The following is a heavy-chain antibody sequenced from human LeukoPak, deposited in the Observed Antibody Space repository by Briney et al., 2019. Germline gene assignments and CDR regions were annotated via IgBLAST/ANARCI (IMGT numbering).Heavy chain of an antibody. V-gene: IGHV3-21*01. CDR1: GFTFGSYS. Sequence: GGSLRLSCAASGFTFGSYSINWVRQAPGXGXXXXXXXSSGSGYIYXAXXXXXXVTXSXDDAKSSPXLQMNSLRADDTAVYYCARXGWPGSSYYRPFDYWGQGTLVTVSS. J-gene: IGHJ4*02. CDR3: ARXGWPGSSYYRPFDY. D-gene: IGHD6-13*01. CDR2: XSSGSGYI.